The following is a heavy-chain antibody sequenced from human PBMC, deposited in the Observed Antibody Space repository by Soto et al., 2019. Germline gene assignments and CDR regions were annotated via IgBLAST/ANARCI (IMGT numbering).Heavy chain of an antibody. CDR2: INPNSGGT. D-gene: IGHD6-13*01. J-gene: IGHJ6*02. CDR3: ARSSYSSSWSYYYYYNMDV. V-gene: IGHV1-2*04. CDR1: GYTFTGYY. Sequence: GASVKVSCKASGYTFTGYYMHWVRQAPGQRLEWMGWINPNSGGTNYAQKFQGWVTMTRDTSISTAYMELSRLRSDDTAVYYCARSSYSSSWSYYYYYNMDVWGQGTTVTVSS.